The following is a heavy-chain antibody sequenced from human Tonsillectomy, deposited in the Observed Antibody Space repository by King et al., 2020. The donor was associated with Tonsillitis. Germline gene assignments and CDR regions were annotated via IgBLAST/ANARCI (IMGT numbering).Heavy chain of an antibody. CDR2: ISHDGSDK. D-gene: IGHD3-3*01. Sequence: VQLVESGGGVVQPGRSLRLSCAASGFTFSRYGMHWVRQAPGKGLEWVAVISHDGSDKYYVDSVKGRFTVSRDNSKNTLYLQMNSLRAEDTALYYCAKGSGFWSGYSPAIYYYYGMDVWGQGTTVTVSS. CDR3: AKGSGFWSGYSPAIYYYYGMDV. V-gene: IGHV3-30*18. CDR1: GFTFSRYG. J-gene: IGHJ6*02.